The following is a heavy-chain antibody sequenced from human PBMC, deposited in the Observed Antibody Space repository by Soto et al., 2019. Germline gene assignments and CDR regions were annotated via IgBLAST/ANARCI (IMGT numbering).Heavy chain of an antibody. CDR1: GGSMSSSGYS. J-gene: IGHJ6*02. D-gene: IGHD3-10*01. CDR2: KYNSGNT. Sequence: QLQLQESGSGLVKPSQTLSLTCAVSGGSMSSSGYSWNWIRQPPGKGLEWIGYKYNSGNTYYNPSLKSRVTISVDRAKNQFSLKLTSGTAADTAVYFWATQRYINAGDYYYYALGVWAQGTTVTVSS. CDR3: ATQRYINAGDYYYYALGV. V-gene: IGHV4-30-2*01.